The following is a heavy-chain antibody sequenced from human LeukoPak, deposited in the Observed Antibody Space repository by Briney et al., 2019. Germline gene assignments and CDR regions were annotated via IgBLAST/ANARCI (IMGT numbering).Heavy chain of an antibody. V-gene: IGHV1-46*01. CDR2: INPSGGST. D-gene: IGHD6-19*01. J-gene: IGHJ4*02. Sequence: ASVKVSCKASGYTFTSYYMHWVRQAPGQGLEWMGIINPSGGSTSYAQKFQGRVTMTRDTSTSTVYMELSSLRSEDTAVYYCARDWDRIAVAGTHFDYWGQGTLVTVSS. CDR1: GYTFTSYY. CDR3: ARDWDRIAVAGTHFDY.